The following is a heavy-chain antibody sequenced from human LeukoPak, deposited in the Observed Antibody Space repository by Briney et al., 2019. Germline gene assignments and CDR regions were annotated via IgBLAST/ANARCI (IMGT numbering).Heavy chain of an antibody. V-gene: IGHV3-74*01. D-gene: IGHD6-13*01. Sequence: GRSLRLSCAASGFTFSSYWMHWVRQAPGKGLVWVSRINSDGSSTSYADSVKGRFTISRDNAKNTLYLQMNSLRAEDTAVYYCARDGYSSSWYLFYLFDLWGCGTLVTVSS. CDR3: ARDGYSSSWYLFYLFDL. CDR2: INSDGSST. J-gene: IGHJ2*01. CDR1: GFTFSSYW.